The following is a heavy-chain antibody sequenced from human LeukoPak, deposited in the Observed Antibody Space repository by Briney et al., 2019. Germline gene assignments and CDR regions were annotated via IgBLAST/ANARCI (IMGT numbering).Heavy chain of an antibody. CDR2: INSDGSST. V-gene: IGHV3-74*01. J-gene: IGHJ3*02. CDR1: GFTFSSYW. Sequence: PGGSLRLSCAASGFTFSSYWMHWVRQAPGKGLVWVSRINSDGSSTSYADSVKGRFTISRDNAKNTLYLQMNSLRAEDTAVYYCARVMYSSGWYSLRGAFDIWGQGTVVTVSS. CDR3: ARVMYSSGWYSLRGAFDI. D-gene: IGHD6-19*01.